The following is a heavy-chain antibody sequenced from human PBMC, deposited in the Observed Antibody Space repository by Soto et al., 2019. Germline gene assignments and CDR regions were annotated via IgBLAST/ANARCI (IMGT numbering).Heavy chain of an antibody. CDR3: ARGCSSASCYYY. V-gene: IGHV3-21*01. CDR2: VSFRGDI. D-gene: IGHD2-2*01. CDR1: GFMFSSYT. J-gene: IGHJ4*02. Sequence: LRLSCTASGFMFSSYTMNWVRQAPGKGLEWVCSVSFRGDIYYADSLEGRFTISRDDAKNSLYLQMNSLRAEDTAVYYCARGCSSASCYYYWGQGTLVTVSS.